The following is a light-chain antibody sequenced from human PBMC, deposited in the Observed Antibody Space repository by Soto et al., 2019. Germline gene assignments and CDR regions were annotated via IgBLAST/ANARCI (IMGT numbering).Light chain of an antibody. CDR1: QSVTNF. V-gene: IGKV3-11*01. CDR2: GAF. Sequence: TQSPSTLSASVGDTVTITCRASQSVTNFLAWYQQKPGQAPRLLIYGAFNRATGIPARFSGSGSRTDFTLTISSLEPEDSAVYYCQQRNVWPPVTFGQGTRLESK. CDR3: QQRNVWPPVT. J-gene: IGKJ5*01.